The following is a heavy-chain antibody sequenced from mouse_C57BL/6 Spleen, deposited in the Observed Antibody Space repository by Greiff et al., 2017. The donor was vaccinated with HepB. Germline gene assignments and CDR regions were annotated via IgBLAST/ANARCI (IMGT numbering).Heavy chain of an antibody. V-gene: IGHV2-6-1*01. CDR3: ARHEDDGSSWFAY. CDR2: IWSDGST. Sequence: VQLVESGPGLVAPSQSLSITCTVSGFSLTSYGVHWVRQPPGKGLEWLVVIWSDGSTTYNSAHKSRLSISKDNSKSQVFLIMNRLQTDDTAMDYCARHEDDGSSWFAYWGQGTLVTVSA. CDR1: GFSLTSYG. J-gene: IGHJ3*01. D-gene: IGHD2-3*01.